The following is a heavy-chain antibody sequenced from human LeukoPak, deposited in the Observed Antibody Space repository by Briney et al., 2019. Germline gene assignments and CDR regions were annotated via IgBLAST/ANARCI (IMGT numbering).Heavy chain of an antibody. Sequence: GGSLRLSCAASGFTFSSYAMSWVRQAPGKGLEWVSTISVSGGSTYYADSVKGRFTISRDNSKNTLYLQMNSLRAEDTAVYYCAKTPSLWWFDPWGQGTLVTVSS. D-gene: IGHD3-16*02. J-gene: IGHJ5*02. CDR1: GFTFSSYA. V-gene: IGHV3-23*01. CDR3: AKTPSLWWFDP. CDR2: ISVSGGST.